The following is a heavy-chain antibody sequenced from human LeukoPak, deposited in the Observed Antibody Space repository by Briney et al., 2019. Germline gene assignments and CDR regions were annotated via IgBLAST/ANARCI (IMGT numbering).Heavy chain of an antibody. J-gene: IGHJ4*02. D-gene: IGHD6-19*01. CDR1: GFTFSDYY. CDR3: ASSVAGTRYFDY. CDR2: ISSSGSTI. V-gene: IGHV3-11*01. Sequence: GGSLRLSCVASGFTFSDYYMSWIRQAPGKGLEWVSYISSSGSTIYYADSVKGRFTISRDNAKNSLYLQMNSLRAEDTAVYYCASSVAGTRYFDYWGQGTLVTVSS.